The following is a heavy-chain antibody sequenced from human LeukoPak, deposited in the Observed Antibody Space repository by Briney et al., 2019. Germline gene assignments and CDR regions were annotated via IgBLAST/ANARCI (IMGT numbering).Heavy chain of an antibody. V-gene: IGHV1-8*01. CDR3: ARAAWVSTSSKYYFDN. Sequence: ASVKVSCRASGYTFTSYDINWVRQATGQGLEWMGWMNPNSGNTGYAQKFQGRVTMTRNTSISTAYMELSSLRSEDTALYYCARAAWVSTSSKYYFDNWGQGTLVTVSS. CDR1: GYTFTSYD. CDR2: MNPNSGNT. J-gene: IGHJ4*02. D-gene: IGHD2-21*01.